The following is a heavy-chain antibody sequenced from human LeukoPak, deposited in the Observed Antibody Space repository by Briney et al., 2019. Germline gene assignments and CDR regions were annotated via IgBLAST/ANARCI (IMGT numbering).Heavy chain of an antibody. D-gene: IGHD3-10*01. CDR3: ARVGEVLWVGELRDNWFDP. CDR1: GGSISSSSYY. J-gene: IGHJ5*02. Sequence: PSETLSLTCTVSGGSISSSSYYWGWIRHPPGKGLAWIGSIYYSGSTYYNPSLKSRVTISVDTSKNQFSLKLISVTAADTAVYYCARVGEVLWVGELRDNWFDPWGQGTLVTVSS. CDR2: IYYSGST. V-gene: IGHV4-39*01.